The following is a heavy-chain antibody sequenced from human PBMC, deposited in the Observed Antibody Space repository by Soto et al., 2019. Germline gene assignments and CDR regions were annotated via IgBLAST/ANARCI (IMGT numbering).Heavy chain of an antibody. CDR2: IYYSGST. V-gene: IGHV4-30-4*01. CDR3: ARYRLDEELRYFDWLNDAFDI. Sequence: SETLSLTCTVSGGSISSGDYYWSWIRQPPGKGLEWIGYIYYSGSTYYNPSLKSRVTISVDTSKNQFSLKLSSVTATDTAVYYCARYRLDEELRYFDWLNDAFDIWGQGTMVTVSS. D-gene: IGHD3-9*01. J-gene: IGHJ3*02. CDR1: GGSISSGDYY.